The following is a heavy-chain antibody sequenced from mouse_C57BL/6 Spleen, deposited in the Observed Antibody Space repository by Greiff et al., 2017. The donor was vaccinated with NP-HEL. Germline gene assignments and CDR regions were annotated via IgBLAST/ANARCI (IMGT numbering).Heavy chain of an antibody. CDR2: INYDGSST. V-gene: IGHV5-16*01. Sequence: EVLLVESEGGLVQPGSSMKLSCTASGFTFSDYYMAWVRQVPEKGLEWVANINYDGSSTYYLDSLKSRFIISRDNAKNILYLQMSRLKSEDTATYYCAREGLRGAMDYWGQGTSVTVSS. D-gene: IGHD3-1*01. J-gene: IGHJ4*01. CDR3: AREGLRGAMDY. CDR1: GFTFSDYY.